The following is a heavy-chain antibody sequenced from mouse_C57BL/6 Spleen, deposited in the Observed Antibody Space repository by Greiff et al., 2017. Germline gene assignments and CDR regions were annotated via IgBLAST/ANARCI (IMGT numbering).Heavy chain of an antibody. D-gene: IGHD2-4*01. CDR2: IDPANGNT. V-gene: IGHV14-3*01. CDR1: GFNIKNTY. CDR3: ADACYDYDGAYAMDY. J-gene: IGHJ4*01. Sequence: VQLQQSVAELVRPGASVKLSCTASGFNIKNTYMHWVKQRPEQGLEWIGRIDPANGNTKYAPKFQGKATITADTSSNTAYLQISSLTSEDTAIYSCADACYDYDGAYAMDYWGQGTSVTVSS.